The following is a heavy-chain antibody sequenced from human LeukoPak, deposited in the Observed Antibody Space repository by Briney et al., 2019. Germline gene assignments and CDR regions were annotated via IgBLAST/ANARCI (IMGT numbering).Heavy chain of an antibody. CDR1: GYTFTGHY. CDR3: SRDIVDTFQAYYYYGMDV. CDR2: INPNSGGT. V-gene: IGHV1-2*02. D-gene: IGHD5-18*01. Sequence: ASVKVSCKASGYTFTGHYVHWVRQAPGQGLEWMGWINPNSGGTNYAQKFQGRVTMTRDTSISTAYMELSRLRSDDTAVHYCSRDIVDTFQAYYYYGMDVWGQGTTVTVSS. J-gene: IGHJ6*02.